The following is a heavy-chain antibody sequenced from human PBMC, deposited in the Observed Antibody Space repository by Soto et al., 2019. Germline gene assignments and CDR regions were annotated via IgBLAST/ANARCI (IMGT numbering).Heavy chain of an antibody. CDR3: ARGKRMEENYYYYGIDV. CDR2: VNPHNGLT. V-gene: IGHV1-3*01. Sequence: ASVKVSCKASGYTFSAYALHWVRQAPGQGLEWMGWVNPHNGLTRYAQKFQDRVTMSRDTPASTAYMELSGLTSEDTAVYYCARGKRMEENYYYYGIDVWGQGTTVTVSS. J-gene: IGHJ6*02. CDR1: GYTFSAYA. D-gene: IGHD1-1*01.